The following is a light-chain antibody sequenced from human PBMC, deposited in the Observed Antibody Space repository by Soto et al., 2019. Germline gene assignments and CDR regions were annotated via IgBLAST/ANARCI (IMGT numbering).Light chain of an antibody. CDR3: AAWDGSLSAWV. V-gene: IGLV1-47*01. CDR2: VNN. CDR1: SSNIGTKY. J-gene: IGLJ3*02. Sequence: QSVLTQPPSASGTPGQMVTISCSGSSSNIGTKYVYWYQQLPGTAPKLLIYVNNQRPSGVPGRFSGSKSGTSASLAISGLRSEDEADYYCAAWDGSLSAWVFGGGTKLTVL.